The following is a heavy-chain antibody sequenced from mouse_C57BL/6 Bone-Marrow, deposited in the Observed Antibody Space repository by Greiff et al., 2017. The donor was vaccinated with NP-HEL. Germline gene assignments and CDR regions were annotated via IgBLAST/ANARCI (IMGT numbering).Heavy chain of an antibody. J-gene: IGHJ2*01. Sequence: EVQLVESGGDLVKPGGSLKLSCAASGFTFSSYGMSWVRQTPDKRLEWVATISSGGSYTYYPDSVKGRFTISRDNAKNTLYLQMSSLKSEDTAMYYCARNYYGSRDPFWGQGTTLTVSS. V-gene: IGHV5-6*01. D-gene: IGHD1-1*01. CDR2: ISSGGSYT. CDR3: ARNYYGSRDPF. CDR1: GFTFSSYG.